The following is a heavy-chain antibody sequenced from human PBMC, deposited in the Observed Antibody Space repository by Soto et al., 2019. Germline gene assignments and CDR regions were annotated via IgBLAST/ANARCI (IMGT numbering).Heavy chain of an antibody. D-gene: IGHD6-6*01. CDR1: GYSFTSYW. CDR2: IYPGDSDT. J-gene: IGHJ4*02. Sequence: PGESLKISCKGSGYSFTSYWIGWVRQMPGKGLEWMGIIYPGDSDTRYSPSFQGQVTISADKSISTAYLQWSSLKASDTAMYYCARLEFGSSPSASFDYWGQGTLVTVSS. V-gene: IGHV5-51*01. CDR3: ARLEFGSSPSASFDY.